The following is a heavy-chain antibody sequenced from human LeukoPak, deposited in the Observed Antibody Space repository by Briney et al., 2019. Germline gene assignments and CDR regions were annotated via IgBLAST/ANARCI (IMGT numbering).Heavy chain of an antibody. J-gene: IGHJ4*02. Sequence: GGSQRLSCAASGFTFSAYSMNWVRQAPEKGLEWVSYIGSSSNPIYYADSVKGRFTISRDNAKNSLYLQMDSLRAEDTAVYYCARDQAYSFDYWGQGTPVTVSS. CDR2: IGSSSNPI. V-gene: IGHV3-48*01. CDR1: GFTFSAYS. D-gene: IGHD4-11*01. CDR3: ARDQAYSFDY.